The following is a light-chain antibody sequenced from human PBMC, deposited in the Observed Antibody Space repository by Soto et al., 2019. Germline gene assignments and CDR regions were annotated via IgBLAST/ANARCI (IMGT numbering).Light chain of an antibody. Sequence: EIVMTQSPATLSVSPGERATLSCRASQSVSSNLAWYQQKPGQAPRLLIYGASTRATGIPARFSGSGSGTEFTLTISSLQSEDFAVYYCQQYNGRYTLGQGTKLEIK. CDR2: GAS. CDR1: QSVSSN. CDR3: QQYNGRYT. J-gene: IGKJ2*01. V-gene: IGKV3-15*01.